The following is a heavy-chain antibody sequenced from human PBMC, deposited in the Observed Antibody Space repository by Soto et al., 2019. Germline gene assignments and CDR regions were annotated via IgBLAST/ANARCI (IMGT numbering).Heavy chain of an antibody. D-gene: IGHD6-19*01. CDR3: ARDGRSSYNSGWYYFDY. CDR2: INPSGGST. V-gene: IGHV1-46*01. CDR1: GYTFTSYY. J-gene: IGHJ4*02. Sequence: RASVKVSCKASGYTFTSYYMHWVRQAPGQGLEWMGIINPSGGSTSYAQKFQGRVTMTRDTSTSTVYMELSSLRSEDTAVYYCARDGRSSYNSGWYYFDYWGQGTLVTVSS.